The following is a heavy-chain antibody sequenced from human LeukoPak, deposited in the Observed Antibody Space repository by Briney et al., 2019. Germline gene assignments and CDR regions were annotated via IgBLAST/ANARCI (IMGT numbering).Heavy chain of an antibody. CDR3: ATPEYCSSTSCSFDY. CDR2: IIPILGIA. D-gene: IGHD2-2*01. Sequence: SVKVPCKASGGTFSSYAISWVRQAPGQGLEWMGRIIPILGIANYAQKFQGRVTITADKSTSTAYMELSSLRSEDTAVYYCATPEYCSSTSCSFDYWGQGTLVTVSS. CDR1: GGTFSSYA. J-gene: IGHJ4*02. V-gene: IGHV1-69*04.